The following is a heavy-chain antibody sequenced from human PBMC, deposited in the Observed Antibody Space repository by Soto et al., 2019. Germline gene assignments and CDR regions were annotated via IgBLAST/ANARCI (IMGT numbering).Heavy chain of an antibody. CDR1: GGTFSSYA. J-gene: IGHJ4*02. Sequence: SVKVSCKASGGTFSSYAISWVRQAPGQGLEWMGGIIPIFGTANYAQKFQGRVTITADESTSTAYMELSSLRSEDTAVYYCARSERREKTKAPLDCWGQGTLVTVSS. CDR2: IIPIFGTA. D-gene: IGHD1-7*01. V-gene: IGHV1-69*13. CDR3: ARSERREKTKAPLDC.